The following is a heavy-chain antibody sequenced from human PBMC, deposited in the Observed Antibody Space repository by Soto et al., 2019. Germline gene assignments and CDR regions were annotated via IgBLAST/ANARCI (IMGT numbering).Heavy chain of an antibody. V-gene: IGHV3-74*01. CDR1: GFTFSSYW. CDR2: INSDGSST. Sequence: GGSLRLSCAASGFTFSSYWMHWVRQAPGKGLVWVSRINSDGSSTSYADSVKGRFTISRDNAKNTLYLQMNSLKAEDTAVYSFERDFVVYYYYSYMDVWGKGTTVPVPS. J-gene: IGHJ6*03. D-gene: IGHD2-21*01. CDR3: ERDFVVYYYYSYMDV.